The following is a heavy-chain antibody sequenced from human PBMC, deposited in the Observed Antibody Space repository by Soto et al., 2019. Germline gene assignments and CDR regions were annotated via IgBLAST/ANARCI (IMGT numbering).Heavy chain of an antibody. Sequence: GESLKISCKGSGYSFTSYWIGWVRQMPGKGLGWMGIIYPGDSDTRYSPSFQGQVTISADKSISTADLQWSSLKASDTSMYYCARQLTENAFDIWGQGTMVTVSS. CDR3: ARQLTENAFDI. J-gene: IGHJ3*02. D-gene: IGHD7-27*01. CDR2: IYPGDSDT. V-gene: IGHV5-51*01. CDR1: GYSFTSYW.